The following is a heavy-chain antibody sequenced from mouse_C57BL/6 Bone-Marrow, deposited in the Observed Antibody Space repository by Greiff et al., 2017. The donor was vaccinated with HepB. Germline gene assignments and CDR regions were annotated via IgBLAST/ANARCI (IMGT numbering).Heavy chain of an antibody. CDR1: GYTFTDHT. J-gene: IGHJ4*01. Sequence: QVQLQQSDAELVKPGASVKISCKVSGYTFTDHTIHWMKQRPEQGLEWIGYIYPRDGSTKYNEKFKGKATLTADKSSSTAYMQLNSLTSEDSAVYFCARRGDSSGPYYYAMDYWGQGTSVTVSS. V-gene: IGHV1-78*01. CDR3: ARRGDSSGPYYYAMDY. CDR2: IYPRDGST. D-gene: IGHD3-2*02.